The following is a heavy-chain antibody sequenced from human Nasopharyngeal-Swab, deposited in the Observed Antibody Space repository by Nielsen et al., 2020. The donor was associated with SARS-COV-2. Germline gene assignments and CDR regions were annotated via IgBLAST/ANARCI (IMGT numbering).Heavy chain of an antibody. D-gene: IGHD3-3*01. CDR3: ARAPRITIFGVVQAFDI. J-gene: IGHJ3*02. CDR2: IYYSGST. Sequence: WIRQPPGKGLEWIGYIYYSGSTYYNPSLKSRVTVSVDTSKNQFSLKLSSVTAADTAVYYYARAPRITIFGVVQAFDIWGQGTMVTVSS. V-gene: IGHV4-31*02.